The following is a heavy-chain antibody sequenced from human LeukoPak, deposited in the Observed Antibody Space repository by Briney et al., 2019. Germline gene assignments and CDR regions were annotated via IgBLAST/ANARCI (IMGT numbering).Heavy chain of an antibody. Sequence: PSETRSLTGTASGGSISSYYWSWIRQPPGKGLEWIGYVFHSGSTNYNPSLKSRVTISVDTSKNQFSLKLTSVTAADTAVYYCARDSSGYYRIDYWGQGTLVTVSS. CDR3: ARDSSGYYRIDY. CDR1: GGSISSYY. D-gene: IGHD3-22*01. J-gene: IGHJ4*02. CDR2: VFHSGST. V-gene: IGHV4-59*08.